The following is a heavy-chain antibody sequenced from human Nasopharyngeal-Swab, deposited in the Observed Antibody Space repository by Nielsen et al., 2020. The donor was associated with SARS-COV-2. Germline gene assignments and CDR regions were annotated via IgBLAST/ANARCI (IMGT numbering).Heavy chain of an antibody. J-gene: IGHJ4*02. CDR2: ISPIGDNT. CDR3: AKPYHTESYSVGY. CDR1: GFTFSNYA. V-gene: IGHV3-23*01. D-gene: IGHD3-10*01. Sequence: GESLKISCAASGFTFSNYAMSWVRQAPGKGLEWVSAISPIGDNTYYADSVKGRFTISRDNSTNKVYLQMSSLRVEDTALYYCAKPYHTESYSVGYWGQGTLVTVSS.